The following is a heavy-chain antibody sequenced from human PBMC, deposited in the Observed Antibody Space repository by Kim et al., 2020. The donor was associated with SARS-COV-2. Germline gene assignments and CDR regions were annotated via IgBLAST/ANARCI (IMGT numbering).Heavy chain of an antibody. D-gene: IGHD3-3*01. J-gene: IGHJ4*02. V-gene: IGHV3-74*01. CDR2: INGDGSST. CDR1: GFTFSTHC. Sequence: GGSLRLSCAASGFTFSTHCMHWVRQAPGKGLVWVSRINGDGSSTSYADSVKGRFTISRDNAKNMLYLQMNSLRAEDTAVYYCARYFDHYTDYWGQGTLVTVSS. CDR3: ARYFDHYTDY.